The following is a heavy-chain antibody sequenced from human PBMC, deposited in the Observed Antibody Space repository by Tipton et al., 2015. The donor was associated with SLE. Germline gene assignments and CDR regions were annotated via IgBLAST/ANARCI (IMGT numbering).Heavy chain of an antibody. CDR3: ARDQLGDV. D-gene: IGHD1-1*01. Sequence: TLSLTCTVSGYSISSGYYWGWIRQPPGKGLEWIGSIYHSGSTYYNPSLKSRVTISVDTSKNQFSLKLSSVTAADTAVYYCARDQLGDVWGQGTTVTVSS. CDR1: GYSISSGYY. CDR2: IYHSGST. V-gene: IGHV4-38-2*02. J-gene: IGHJ6*02.